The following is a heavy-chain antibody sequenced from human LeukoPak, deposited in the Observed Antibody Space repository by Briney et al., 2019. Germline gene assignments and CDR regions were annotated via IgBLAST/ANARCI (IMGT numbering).Heavy chain of an antibody. CDR1: GYAFYTYG. CDR3: ARGPGYRGVGAS. D-gene: IGHD1-26*01. V-gene: IGHV1-69*04. J-gene: IGHJ5*02. Sequence: GASVKVSCKASGYAFYTYGISWVRQAPGQGLEWMGRIIPILGIANYAQKFQGRVTITADKSTSTAYMELSSLRSEDTAVYYCARGPGYRGVGASWGQGTLVTVSS. CDR2: IIPILGIA.